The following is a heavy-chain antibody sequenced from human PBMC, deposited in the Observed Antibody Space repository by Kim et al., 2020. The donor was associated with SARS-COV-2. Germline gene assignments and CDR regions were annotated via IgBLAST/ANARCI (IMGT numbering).Heavy chain of an antibody. CDR1: GGSISSSSYY. J-gene: IGHJ4*02. CDR2: IYYSGST. D-gene: IGHD6-6*01. CDR3: ARDEQLDELPTFDY. Sequence: SETLSLTCTVSGGSISSSSYYWGWIRQPPGKGLEWIGSIYYSGSTYYNPSLKSRVTISVDTSKNQFSLKLSSVTAADTAVYYCARDEQLDELPTFDYWGQGTLVTVSS. V-gene: IGHV4-39*07.